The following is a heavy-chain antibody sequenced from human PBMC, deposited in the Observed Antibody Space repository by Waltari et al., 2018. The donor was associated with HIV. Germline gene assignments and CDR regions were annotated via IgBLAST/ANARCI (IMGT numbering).Heavy chain of an antibody. J-gene: IGHJ4*02. CDR3: GKDSIYFYDSTGYYCDF. Sequence: QVRLVESGGGVVPPGASLRITCAASGFTFSGYGLHWVRQAPGKRLEGVAFIRHRDSNRYYRDSVNGRFTISRDNLKNTVDVQMNNLKAEDTAVYYCGKDSIYFYDSTGYYCDFWGQGTLVTVSS. D-gene: IGHD3-3*01. CDR2: IRHRDSNR. V-gene: IGHV3-30*02. CDR1: GFTFSGYG.